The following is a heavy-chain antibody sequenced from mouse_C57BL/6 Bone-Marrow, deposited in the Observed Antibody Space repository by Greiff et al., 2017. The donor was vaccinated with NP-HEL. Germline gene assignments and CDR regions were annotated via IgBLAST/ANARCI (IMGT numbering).Heavy chain of an antibody. CDR2: IHPNSGST. V-gene: IGHV1-64*01. J-gene: IGHJ3*01. CDR3: ARTYYCSSYGWFAY. Sequence: QVQLKQPGAELVKPGASVKLSCKASGYTFTSYWMHWVKQRPGQGLEWIGMIHPNSGSTNYNEKFKSKATLTVDKSSSTAYMQLSSLTSEDSAVYYCARTYYCSSYGWFAYWGQGTLVTVSA. D-gene: IGHD1-1*01. CDR1: GYTFTSYW.